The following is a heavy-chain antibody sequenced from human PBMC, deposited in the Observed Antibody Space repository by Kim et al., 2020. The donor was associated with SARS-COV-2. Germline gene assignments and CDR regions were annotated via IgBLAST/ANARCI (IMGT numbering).Heavy chain of an antibody. CDR3: ARGLSVAAAGSAYYYYGMDV. D-gene: IGHD6-13*01. Sequence: ASVKVSCKASGYTFTSYDINWVRQATGQGLEWMGWMNPNSGNTGYAQKFQGRVTMTRNTSISTAYMELSSLRSEDTAVYYCARGLSVAAAGSAYYYYGMDVWGQGTTVTVSS. CDR1: GYTFTSYD. V-gene: IGHV1-8*01. CDR2: MNPNSGNT. J-gene: IGHJ6*02.